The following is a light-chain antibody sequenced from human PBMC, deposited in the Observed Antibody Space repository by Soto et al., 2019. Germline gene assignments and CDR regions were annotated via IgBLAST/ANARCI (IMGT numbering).Light chain of an antibody. Sequence: DIQMTQSPSTLSASVGDRVTITCRASQSISSWLAWYQQKPGKAPKLLIYDASSLESGVPSRFSGSGSGTEFTLHISSLQPDDFATYYCQQYNSYSWTFGQGTKVEIK. CDR3: QQYNSYSWT. J-gene: IGKJ1*01. V-gene: IGKV1-5*01. CDR1: QSISSW. CDR2: DAS.